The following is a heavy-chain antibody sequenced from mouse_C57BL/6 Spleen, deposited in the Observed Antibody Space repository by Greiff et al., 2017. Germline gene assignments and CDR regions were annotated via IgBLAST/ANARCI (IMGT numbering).Heavy chain of an antibody. J-gene: IGHJ4*01. V-gene: IGHV1-80*01. CDR2: IYPGAGDP. Sequence: QVQLKHSGAELVKPGASVKISCKASGYAFSSYWMNWVKQRPGQGLAWIGQIYPGAGDPNYTGTFKGKAPLTADKSSSTAYMPLSSLTSEDAAVYCCARQTTVASMDYGGQGTSVTVSS. D-gene: IGHD1-1*01. CDR3: ARQTTVASMDY. CDR1: GYAFSSYW.